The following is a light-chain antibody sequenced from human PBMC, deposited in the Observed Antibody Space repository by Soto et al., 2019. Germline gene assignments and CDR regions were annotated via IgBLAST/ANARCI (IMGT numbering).Light chain of an antibody. CDR2: DTS. Sequence: EIVMTHSPATLSLSPGERATLSFSASQSVSSYLAWYQQKPGQAPRLLIYDTSTRATGIPARFSGSGSGTEFTLTISSLQSEDFAVYYCQQYNKWPPITFGQGTRWRL. CDR1: QSVSSY. J-gene: IGKJ5*01. CDR3: QQYNKWPPIT. V-gene: IGKV3-15*01.